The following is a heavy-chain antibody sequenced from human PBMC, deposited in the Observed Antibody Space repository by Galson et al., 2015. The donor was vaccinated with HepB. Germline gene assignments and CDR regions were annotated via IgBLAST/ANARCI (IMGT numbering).Heavy chain of an antibody. J-gene: IGHJ3*02. CDR1: GFTVSSNY. V-gene: IGHV3-53*01. Sequence: SLRLSCAASGFTVSSNYMSWVRQAPGKGLEWVSVIYSGGSTYYADSVKGRFTISRDNSKNTLYLQMNSLRAEDTAVYYCARHYCGGDCAHNAARYSVWSAFDIWGQGTMVTVSS. CDR3: ARHYCGGDCAHNAARYSVWSAFDI. CDR2: IYSGGST. D-gene: IGHD2-21*01.